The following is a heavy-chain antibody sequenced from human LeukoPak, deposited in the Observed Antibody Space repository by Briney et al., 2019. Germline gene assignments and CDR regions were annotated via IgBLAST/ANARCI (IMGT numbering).Heavy chain of an antibody. J-gene: IGHJ4*02. V-gene: IGHV3-7*01. CDR3: ASQVEMATILDY. Sequence: AGGSLRLSCAASGFTFSSYWMSWVRQAPGKGLEWVANIKQDGSEEYYVDSVKGRFTISRDNAKNSLYLQMNSLRAEDTAVYYCASQVEMATILDYWGQGTLVTVSS. CDR1: GFTFSSYW. CDR2: IKQDGSEE. D-gene: IGHD5-24*01.